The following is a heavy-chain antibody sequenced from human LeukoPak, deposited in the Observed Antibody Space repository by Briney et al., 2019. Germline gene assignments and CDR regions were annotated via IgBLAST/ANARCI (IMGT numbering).Heavy chain of an antibody. Sequence: PSETLSLTCTVSGGSISSGGYYWSWIRQHPGKGLEWIGYIYYSGSTYYNPSLKSLVTISVDTSKNQFSLKLSSVTAADTAVFYCAGENSGSYREFDYWGQGTLVTVSS. J-gene: IGHJ4*02. V-gene: IGHV4-31*01. D-gene: IGHD1-26*01. CDR3: AGENSGSYREFDY. CDR1: GGSISSGGYY. CDR2: IYYSGST.